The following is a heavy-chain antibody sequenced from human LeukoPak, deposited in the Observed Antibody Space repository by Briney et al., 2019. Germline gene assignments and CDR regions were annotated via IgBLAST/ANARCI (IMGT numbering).Heavy chain of an antibody. CDR3: ATFFLAAAAPSDYGMDV. CDR1: GGSISSSSYY. V-gene: IGHV4-31*03. CDR2: IYYSGST. D-gene: IGHD6-13*01. J-gene: IGHJ6*02. Sequence: PSETLSLTCTVSGGSISSSSYYWGWIRQHPGKGLERIGYIYYSGSTYYNPSLKSRVTISVDTSKNQFSLKLSSVTAADTAVYYCATFFLAAAAPSDYGMDVWGQGTTVTVSS.